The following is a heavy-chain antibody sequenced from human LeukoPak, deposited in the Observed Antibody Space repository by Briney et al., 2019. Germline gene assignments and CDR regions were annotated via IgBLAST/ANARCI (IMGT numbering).Heavy chain of an antibody. D-gene: IGHD1-20*01. J-gene: IGHJ4*02. CDR2: ISGSGGIA. CDR1: GFTFSSYA. Sequence: GGSLRLSCAASGFTFSSYAMSWGRQAPGTGLEWGSGISGSGGIAYYADSVKGRFTISRDNSINRLFLQMNSLRAEDSALYYCAKDRITATPYYFDFWGQGTLVTVSS. CDR3: AKDRITATPYYFDF. V-gene: IGHV3-23*01.